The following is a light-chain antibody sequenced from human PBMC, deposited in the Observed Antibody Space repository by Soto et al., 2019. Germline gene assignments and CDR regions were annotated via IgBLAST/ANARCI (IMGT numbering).Light chain of an antibody. CDR3: AAWDDSLSTWV. Sequence: QSVLTQPPSASGTPGQRVTISCSGSRSNIENNYVFWYQQLPGTAPKLLLYRNDLRPSGVPDRVSGSKSGTSASLAINELRSADEADYYCAAWDDSLSTWVVGGGTKLTVL. CDR2: RND. J-gene: IGLJ3*02. CDR1: RSNIENNY. V-gene: IGLV1-47*01.